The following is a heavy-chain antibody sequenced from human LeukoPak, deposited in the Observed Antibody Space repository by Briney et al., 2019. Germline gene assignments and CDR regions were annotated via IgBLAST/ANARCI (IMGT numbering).Heavy chain of an antibody. Sequence: GGSLRLSCAASGFTFSSYAMHWVRQAPGKGLEWVAVISYDGSNKYYADSVKGRFTISRDNSKNTLYLQMNSLRAEDTAVYYCARGKRYYDILTGYCDWGQGTLVTVSS. CDR1: GFTFSSYA. CDR3: ARGKRYYDILTGYCD. V-gene: IGHV3-30-3*01. J-gene: IGHJ4*02. D-gene: IGHD3-9*01. CDR2: ISYDGSNK.